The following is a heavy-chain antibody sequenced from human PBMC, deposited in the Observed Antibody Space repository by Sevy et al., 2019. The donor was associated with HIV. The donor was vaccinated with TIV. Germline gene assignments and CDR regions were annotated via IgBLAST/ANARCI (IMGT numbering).Heavy chain of an antibody. CDR2: ISANNGNT. J-gene: IGHJ4*02. V-gene: IGHV1-18*01. D-gene: IGHD3-22*01. CDR1: GYTFSTYG. CDR3: ARDSYYYDMHSSYRPPDY. Sequence: ASVKVSCKASGYTFSTYGISWIRQAPGQGLEWMGWISANNGNTNYAQKIQGRVTMTTDTSTSTAYMELRGMTSDDTAFYFCARDSYYYDMHSSYRPPDYWGQGTLVIVSS.